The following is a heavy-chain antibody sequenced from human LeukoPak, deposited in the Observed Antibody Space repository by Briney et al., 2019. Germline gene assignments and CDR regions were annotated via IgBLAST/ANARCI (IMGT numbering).Heavy chain of an antibody. J-gene: IGHJ3*02. CDR3: ARGTFYYDSSGHDAFEI. V-gene: IGHV3-23*01. Sequence: PGGSLRLSCAASGFTFSSYSMNWVRQAPGKGLEWVSGISGSGGSTYYADSVKGRITISRDNSKNTLYLKMNSLRAEDTAVYYCARGTFYYDSSGHDAFEIWGQGTMVAVSS. CDR2: ISGSGGST. D-gene: IGHD3-22*01. CDR1: GFTFSSYS.